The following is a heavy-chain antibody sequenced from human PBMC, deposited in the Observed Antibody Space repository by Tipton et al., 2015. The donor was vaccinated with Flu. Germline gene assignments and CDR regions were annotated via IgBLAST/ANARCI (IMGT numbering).Heavy chain of an antibody. CDR3: ARRDFSNYVSDPKNWFDL. Sequence: GSLRLSCAVSGDSIRNDYFWGWIRQPPGKGLEWIATIHRSGSTKYNPSLKSRVTISVDTSKNQFYLEMRSVTAADMAVYYCARRDFSNYVSDPKNWFDLWGQGALVTVSS. J-gene: IGHJ5*02. D-gene: IGHD4-11*01. CDR1: GDSIRNDYF. V-gene: IGHV4-38-2*01. CDR2: IHRSGST.